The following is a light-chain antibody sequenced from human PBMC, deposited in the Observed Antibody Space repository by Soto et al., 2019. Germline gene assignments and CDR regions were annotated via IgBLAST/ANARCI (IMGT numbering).Light chain of an antibody. CDR3: QQYDISPRT. V-gene: IGKV3-20*01. J-gene: IGKJ2*01. CDR1: QSLSSNY. Sequence: PGARATLSCRASQSLSSNYLAWYQQKPGQAPRLLIYGASSRATGIPDRFSGSGSGTDFTLTISRLKPEDFAVYYCQQYDISPRTFGQGTKLEIK. CDR2: GAS.